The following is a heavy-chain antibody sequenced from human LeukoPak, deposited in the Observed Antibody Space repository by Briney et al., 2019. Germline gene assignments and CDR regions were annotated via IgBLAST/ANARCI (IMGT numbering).Heavy chain of an antibody. J-gene: IGHJ5*02. D-gene: IGHD4-17*01. CDR3: TKDPNGDYIGAFDP. V-gene: IGHV3-23*01. CDR1: GFSFSSFA. CDR2: ITGGHYAT. Sequence: GGSLRLSCAASGFSFSSFAMTWVRQAPGKGLEWVSSITGGHYATYNTDSVKGRFTISRDNAKNTLYLQMNSLRADDTAIYYCTKDPNGDYIGAFDPWGQETLVTVSS.